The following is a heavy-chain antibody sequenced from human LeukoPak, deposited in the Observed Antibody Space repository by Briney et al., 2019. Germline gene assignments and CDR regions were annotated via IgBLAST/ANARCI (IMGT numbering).Heavy chain of an antibody. CDR1: GFAFDDHT. Sequence: GGSLRLSCATSGFAFDDHTMHCVRQLPGKGLEWVSLISWEGSTTYYADSVKDRFTISRDTNKNSLYLQMNSLRPEDTALYYCAKARSSSWSYLESWGQGTLVTVSS. CDR2: ISWEGSTT. V-gene: IGHV3-43*01. CDR3: AKARSSSWSYLES. J-gene: IGHJ4*02. D-gene: IGHD6-13*01.